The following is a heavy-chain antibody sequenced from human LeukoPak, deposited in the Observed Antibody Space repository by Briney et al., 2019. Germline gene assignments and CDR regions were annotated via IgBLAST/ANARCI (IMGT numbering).Heavy chain of an antibody. CDR3: ARDLGIAVAGTGDY. J-gene: IGHJ4*02. Sequence: ASVKVSCKASGYTFTGYYMHWVRQAPGQGLEWVGWINPNSGGTNYAQKFQGRVTMTRDTSISTAYMELSRLRSDDTAVYYCARDLGIAVAGTGDYWGQGTLVTVSS. CDR2: INPNSGGT. V-gene: IGHV1-2*02. CDR1: GYTFTGYY. D-gene: IGHD6-19*01.